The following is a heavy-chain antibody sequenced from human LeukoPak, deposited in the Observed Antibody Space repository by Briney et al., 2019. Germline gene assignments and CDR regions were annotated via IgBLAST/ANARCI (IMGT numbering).Heavy chain of an antibody. CDR3: ARGSGAEQLDY. V-gene: IGHV4-61*08. CDR1: GGSISSGDYY. CDR2: IYYSGST. D-gene: IGHD6-13*01. J-gene: IGHJ4*02. Sequence: PSETLSLTCTVSGGSISSGDYYWSWIRQPPGKGLEWIGYIYYSGSTNYNPSLKSRVTISVDTSKNQFSLKLSSVTAADTAVYYCARGSGAEQLDYWGQGTLVTVSS.